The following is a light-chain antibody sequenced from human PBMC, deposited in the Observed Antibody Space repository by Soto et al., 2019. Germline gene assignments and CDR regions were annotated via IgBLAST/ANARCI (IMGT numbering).Light chain of an antibody. CDR1: SRDIGSYDF. CDR3: SSYAGSIRYVV. J-gene: IGLJ2*01. Sequence: QSALTQPPSASGSPGQSVTISCTGTSRDIGSYDFVAWYQQHPGKAPKLIIYEVTKRPSGVPDRFSGSKSGNTASLTVSGLQAEDEADYYCSSYAGSIRYVVFGGGTKLTVL. CDR2: EVT. V-gene: IGLV2-8*01.